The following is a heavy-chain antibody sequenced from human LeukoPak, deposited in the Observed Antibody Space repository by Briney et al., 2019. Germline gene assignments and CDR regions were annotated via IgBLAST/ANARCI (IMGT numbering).Heavy chain of an antibody. D-gene: IGHD2-2*01. Sequence: SQTLSLTCTVPGGSISSGDYYWSWIRQPPGKGLEWIGYIYYSGSTYYNPSLKSRVTISVDTSKNQFSLKLSSVTAADTAVYYCARAGGCSSTSCYAAPFDPWGQGTLVTVSS. CDR1: GGSISSGDYY. V-gene: IGHV4-30-4*01. J-gene: IGHJ5*02. CDR3: ARAGGCSSTSCYAAPFDP. CDR2: IYYSGST.